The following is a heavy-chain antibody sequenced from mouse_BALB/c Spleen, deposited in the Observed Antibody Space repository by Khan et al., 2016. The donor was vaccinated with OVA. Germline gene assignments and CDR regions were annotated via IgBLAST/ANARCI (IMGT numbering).Heavy chain of an antibody. CDR1: GYTFTSYT. Sequence: QVQLQQSGAELVKPGASVKMSCKASGYTFTSYTMHWVKQRPGQGLEWIGYINPSSGYTKYNQKFKDKATLTADKSSSTAYMQLSSLTSEDSAVYYCARKSTRASYWGQGTTLTVSS. CDR2: INPSSGYT. V-gene: IGHV1-4*01. CDR3: ARKSTRASY. D-gene: IGHD3-1*01. J-gene: IGHJ2*01.